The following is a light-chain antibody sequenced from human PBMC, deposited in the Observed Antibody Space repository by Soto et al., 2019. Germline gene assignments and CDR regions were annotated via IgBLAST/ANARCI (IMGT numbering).Light chain of an antibody. CDR2: EVS. Sequence: QSVLTQPASVSGSHGQSITISCTGTSSDVGGYKFVSWYQQHPGKVPKLLIYEVSNRPSGVSNRFSGSKSGNTASLTISGLQAEDEADYYCSSYTSSSTLVFGGGTKVTVL. CDR3: SSYTSSSTLV. CDR1: SSDVGGYKF. V-gene: IGLV2-14*01. J-gene: IGLJ3*02.